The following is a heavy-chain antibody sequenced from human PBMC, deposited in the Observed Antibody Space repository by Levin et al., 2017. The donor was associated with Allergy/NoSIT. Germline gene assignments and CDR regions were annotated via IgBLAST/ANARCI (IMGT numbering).Heavy chain of an antibody. D-gene: IGHD3-10*01. CDR2: IKSKTDGGTT. V-gene: IGHV3-15*01. J-gene: IGHJ4*02. CDR1: GFTFSNAW. CDR3: TTIYDGSGTYEDY. Sequence: SCAASGFTFSNAWMSWVRQAPGKGLEWVGRIKSKTDGGTTDYAAPVKGRFTISRDDSKNTLYLQMNSLKTEDTAVYYCTTIYDGSGTYEDYWGQGTLVTVSS.